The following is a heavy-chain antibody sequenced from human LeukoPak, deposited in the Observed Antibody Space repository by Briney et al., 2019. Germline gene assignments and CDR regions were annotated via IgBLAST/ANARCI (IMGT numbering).Heavy chain of an antibody. V-gene: IGHV3-20*04. Sequence: GGSLRLSCAASGFTFDDYGMSWVRQAPGKGLEWVSGINWNGGSTGYADSVKGRFTISRDNAKNSLYLQMNSLRAEDTAVYYCARDRLSSTWCFDYWGQGTLVSVSS. D-gene: IGHD6-13*01. CDR1: GFTFDDYG. CDR3: ARDRLSSTWCFDY. J-gene: IGHJ4*02. CDR2: INWNGGST.